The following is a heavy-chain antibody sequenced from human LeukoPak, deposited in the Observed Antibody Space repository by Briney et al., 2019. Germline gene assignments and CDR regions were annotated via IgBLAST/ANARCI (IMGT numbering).Heavy chain of an antibody. CDR1: GFTFGNYA. CDR2: IRSKTYGGAT. J-gene: IGHJ4*02. D-gene: IGHD1-26*01. CDR3: TRGGSGSYYYY. V-gene: IGHV3-49*03. Sequence: GGSLRLPCTASGFTFGNYAMSWFRQAPGKGLEWVGFIRSKTYGGATEYAASVKGRFTISRDDSKSIAYLQMNSLKTEDTAVYYCTRGGSGSYYYYWGQGTLVTVSS.